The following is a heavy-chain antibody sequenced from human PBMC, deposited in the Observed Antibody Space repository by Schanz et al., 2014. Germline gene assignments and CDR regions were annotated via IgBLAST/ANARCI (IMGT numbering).Heavy chain of an antibody. D-gene: IGHD1-1*01. CDR3: MAMGRNTSHYFDH. CDR1: GITLSGYG. Sequence: QVQLVESGGGVVQPGRSLRLSCAASGITLSGYGLHWVRQSPGKGLEWVAVMSYDGSNKYYADSVKGRFTISRDTPKNTLFLQMDSLRVEDTAVYYCMAMGRNTSHYFDHWGQGTLVTVSS. CDR2: MSYDGSNK. J-gene: IGHJ4*02. V-gene: IGHV3-30*03.